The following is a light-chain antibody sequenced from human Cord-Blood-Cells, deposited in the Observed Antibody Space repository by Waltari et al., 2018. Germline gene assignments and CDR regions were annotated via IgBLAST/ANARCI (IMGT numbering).Light chain of an antibody. J-gene: IGKJ1*01. CDR1: QGISSY. CDR2: AAS. V-gene: IGKV1-9*01. CDR3: QQINSYPRT. Sequence: DIQLTQPPSFLSASVGDRVTITCRASQGISSYLAWYQQKPGKTPKLLTYAASTLQSGVPSRFRGSGSETEFTLTISSLQPEDFATYYCQQINSYPRTFGQGTKVEIK.